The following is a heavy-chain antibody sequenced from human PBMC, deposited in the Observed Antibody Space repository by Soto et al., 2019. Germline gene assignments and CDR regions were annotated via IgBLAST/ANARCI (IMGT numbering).Heavy chain of an antibody. CDR2: ISGSGGSP. CDR3: AKGMETGYRGDFES. CDR1: GFNFGSYA. D-gene: IGHD5-12*01. Sequence: EVQLLESGGGLVQPGGSLRLSCAASGFNFGSYAMSWVRQAPGKGLEWVSGISGSGGSPYYPDSVQGRFTISKDNSKDTLYLHLTSRRAKGSAEYYLAKGMETGYRGDFESWGPRSVVNVS. J-gene: IGHJ4*02. V-gene: IGHV3-23*01.